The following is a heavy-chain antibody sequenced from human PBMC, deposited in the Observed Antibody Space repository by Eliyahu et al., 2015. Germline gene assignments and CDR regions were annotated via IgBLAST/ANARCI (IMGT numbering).Heavy chain of an antibody. CDR1: GFXFSSYA. CDR2: ISSNGGTT. V-gene: IGHV3-64D*06. J-gene: IGHJ4*02. Sequence: EVQLVESGGGLVQPGGSLRLSCSASGFXFSSYAMYWVRQAPGKGLEYVSTISSNGGTTYYADSVKGRFTISRDNSKNALYLQMSSLRSEDTAVYYCVKDLGSSSAWCLGDWGQGNLVTVSS. CDR3: VKDLGSSSAWCLGD. D-gene: IGHD6-19*01.